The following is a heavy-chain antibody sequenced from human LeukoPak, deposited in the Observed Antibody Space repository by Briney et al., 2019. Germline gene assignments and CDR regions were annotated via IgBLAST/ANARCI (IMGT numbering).Heavy chain of an antibody. CDR2: IYPGDSDT. V-gene: IGHV5-51*01. Sequence: GGSLRLSCAASGFTFTSYWIGWVRQMPGKGLEWMGIIYPGDSDTRYSPSFQGQVTISADKSISTAYLQWSSLKASDTAMYYCARRESSSWLLVDWGQGTLVTVSS. D-gene: IGHD6-13*01. CDR3: ARRESSSWLLVD. J-gene: IGHJ4*02. CDR1: GFTFTSYW.